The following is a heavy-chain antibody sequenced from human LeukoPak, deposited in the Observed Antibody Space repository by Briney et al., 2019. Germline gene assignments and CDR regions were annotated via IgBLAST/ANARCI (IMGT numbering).Heavy chain of an antibody. Sequence: GGSLRLSCAASGFTLSSYWMSWVRQAPGKGLERVANIKQDGSEKYYVDSVKGRFTISRDNAKNSLYLQMNSLRAEDTALYYCAKDARRYCSSTSCYYLDYWGQGTLVTVSS. CDR2: IKQDGSEK. V-gene: IGHV3-7*03. CDR1: GFTLSSYW. D-gene: IGHD2-2*01. CDR3: AKDARRYCSSTSCYYLDY. J-gene: IGHJ4*02.